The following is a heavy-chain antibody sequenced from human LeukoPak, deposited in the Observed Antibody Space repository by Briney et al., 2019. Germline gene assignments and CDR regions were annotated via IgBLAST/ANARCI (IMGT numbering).Heavy chain of an antibody. J-gene: IGHJ4*02. Sequence: PGGSLRLSCAASAFTFNSYAMNWVRQAPGKGLEWVSTISGSGGSTYYPDSVKGRFTISRDNSKSTLSLQMNSLRAEDTAVYFCAKDVGWSPRYYFDNWGQGTLVTVSS. D-gene: IGHD3-3*01. CDR1: AFTFNSYA. V-gene: IGHV3-23*01. CDR2: ISGSGGST. CDR3: AKDVGWSPRYYFDN.